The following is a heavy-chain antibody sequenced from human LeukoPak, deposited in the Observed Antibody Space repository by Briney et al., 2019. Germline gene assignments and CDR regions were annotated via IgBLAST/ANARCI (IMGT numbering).Heavy chain of an antibody. V-gene: IGHV1-18*01. D-gene: IGHD6-19*01. Sequence: GASVKVSCKASGYTSTSYGISWVRQAPGQGLEWMGWISAYNGNTNYAQKLQGRVTMTTDTSTSTAYMELRSLRSDDTAVYYCARAEWPDSSGWEDPTHYYYYYGMDVWGQGTTVTVSS. CDR1: GYTSTSYG. CDR2: ISAYNGNT. CDR3: ARAEWPDSSGWEDPTHYYYYYGMDV. J-gene: IGHJ6*02.